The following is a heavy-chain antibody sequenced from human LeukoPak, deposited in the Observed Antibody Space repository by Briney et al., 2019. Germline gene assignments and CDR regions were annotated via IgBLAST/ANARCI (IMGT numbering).Heavy chain of an antibody. CDR3: ARRVLITYYYDSRPEYFQH. CDR2: IYYSGNT. Sequence: SETLSLTCAVYGGSFSGYYWSWIRQPPGKGLEWIGSIYYSGNTYYKSSLKSRVTIAVDTSKNQFSLKLNSVTAADTAVYYCARRVLITYYYDSRPEYFQHWGQGTLVTVSS. V-gene: IGHV4-34*01. D-gene: IGHD3-22*01. CDR1: GGSFSGYY. J-gene: IGHJ1*01.